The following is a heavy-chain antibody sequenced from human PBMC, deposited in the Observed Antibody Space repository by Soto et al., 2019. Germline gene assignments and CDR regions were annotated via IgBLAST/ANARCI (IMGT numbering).Heavy chain of an antibody. V-gene: IGHV1-2*04. D-gene: IGHD3-22*01. CDR1: GYTFTGYY. Sequence: QVQLVQSGAEVKKPGASVKVSCKASGYTFTGYYMHWVRQAPGQGLEWMGWINPNSGGTNYAQKFQGWVTMTRDTSISTAYMELSRLRSDDTAVYYCARGDYYDSSGYSPGGPPNWFDPWGQGTLVTVSS. CDR2: INPNSGGT. J-gene: IGHJ5*02. CDR3: ARGDYYDSSGYSPGGPPNWFDP.